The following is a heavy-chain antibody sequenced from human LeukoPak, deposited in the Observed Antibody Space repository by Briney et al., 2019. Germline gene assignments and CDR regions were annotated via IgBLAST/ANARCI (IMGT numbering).Heavy chain of an antibody. D-gene: IGHD5-18*01. CDR2: IYTSGST. Sequence: PSETLSLTCTVSGGSISSYYWSWLRQPAGKGLEWIGRIYTSGSTNYNPSLKSRVTMSVDTSKNQFSLKLSSVTAADTAVYYCARPGYSYGKRGAFDIWGQGTMVTVSS. V-gene: IGHV4-4*07. J-gene: IGHJ3*02. CDR3: ARPGYSYGKRGAFDI. CDR1: GGSISSYY.